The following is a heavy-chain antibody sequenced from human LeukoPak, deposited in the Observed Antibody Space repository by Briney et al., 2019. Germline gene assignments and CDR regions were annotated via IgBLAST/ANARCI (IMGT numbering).Heavy chain of an antibody. CDR3: ARMAPHYDILTGYYFNASGRWWFDP. V-gene: IGHV1-46*01. Sequence: ASVKVSCKASVYTFTSYYMHWVRQAPGQGLEWMGIINPSGGSTSYAQKFQGRVTMTRDTSTSTVYMELSSLRSEDTAVYYCARMAPHYDILTGYYFNASGRWWFDPWGQGTLVTVSS. CDR1: VYTFTSYY. CDR2: INPSGGST. J-gene: IGHJ5*02. D-gene: IGHD3-9*01.